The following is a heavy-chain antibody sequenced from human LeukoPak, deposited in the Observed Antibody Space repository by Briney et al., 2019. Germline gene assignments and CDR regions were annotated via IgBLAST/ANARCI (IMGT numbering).Heavy chain of an antibody. V-gene: IGHV3-23*01. Sequence: GGSLRLSCAASGFTFSSYWMSWVRQAPGKGLEWVSAISGSGGSTYYADSVKGRFTISRDNSKNTLYLQMNSLRAEDTAVYYCAKLPHYYDSSGYCDYWGQGTLVTVSS. CDR2: ISGSGGST. D-gene: IGHD3-22*01. J-gene: IGHJ4*02. CDR3: AKLPHYYDSSGYCDY. CDR1: GFTFSSYW.